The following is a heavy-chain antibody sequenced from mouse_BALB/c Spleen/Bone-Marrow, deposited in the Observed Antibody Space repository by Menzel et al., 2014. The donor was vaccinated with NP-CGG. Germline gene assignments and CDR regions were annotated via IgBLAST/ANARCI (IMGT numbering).Heavy chain of an antibody. CDR1: GYSFTGYY. J-gene: IGHJ2*01. Sequence: EVQLQQSGPDLVKPGAPAKISCKASGYSFTGYYMHWVKQSHGKSLEWIGRVNPNNGGTSYNQKFKGKAILTVDKSSSTAYMELRSLTSEDSAVYYCAIGNYFHYWGRGTTLTVTT. D-gene: IGHD1-1*02. V-gene: IGHV1-26*01. CDR2: VNPNNGGT. CDR3: AIGNYFHY.